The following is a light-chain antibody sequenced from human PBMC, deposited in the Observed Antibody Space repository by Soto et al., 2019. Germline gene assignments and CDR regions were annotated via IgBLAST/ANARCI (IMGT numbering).Light chain of an antibody. J-gene: IGKJ1*01. CDR2: AAT. CDR1: QTISTY. V-gene: IGKV1-39*01. Sequence: DIQMTQSPTSLSASVGDRVTITCRASQTISTYLNWFQQKPGKAPKLMIYAATNLQSGVPSRFSGSGSGADFNLTVSSLQPEDFATYYCQQSYSKPWTFGKGKKVDIK. CDR3: QQSYSKPWT.